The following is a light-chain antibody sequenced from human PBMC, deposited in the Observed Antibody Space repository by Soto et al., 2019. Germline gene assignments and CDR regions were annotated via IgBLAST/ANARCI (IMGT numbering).Light chain of an antibody. Sequence: QSVLAQPASASGSAGQSITISCSGTMRDVGAYNLVSWYQQHPGTAPKLIIYEVRNRPSGISPRFSGSRSGNTASLTISGLQSEDEGDYYCSAYTARSTLVFGGGTKVTVL. CDR2: EVR. J-gene: IGLJ3*02. V-gene: IGLV2-14*01. CDR3: SAYTARSTLV. CDR1: MRDVGAYNL.